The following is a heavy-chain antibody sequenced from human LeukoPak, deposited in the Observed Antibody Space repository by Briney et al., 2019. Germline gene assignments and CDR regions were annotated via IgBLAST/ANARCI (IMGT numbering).Heavy chain of an antibody. J-gene: IGHJ3*01. D-gene: IGHD3-10*01. V-gene: IGHV4-39*01. CDR3: ARHKGDYNGSGWGRAFDL. CDR1: GDSMSSTSYY. Sequence: SETLSLTCTVSGDSMSSTSYYWAWIRQPPGKGLEWIGSIYYGGSTSYSPSLKSRVTMSVDTSRNHFSLKLSSVTAADTAIYYCARHKGDYNGSGWGRAFDLWGQGTMVTVSS. CDR2: IYYGGST.